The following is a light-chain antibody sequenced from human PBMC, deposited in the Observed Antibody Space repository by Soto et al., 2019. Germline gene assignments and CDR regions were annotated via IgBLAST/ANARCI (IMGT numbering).Light chain of an antibody. CDR3: MQSLLTWT. CDR1: QSLLLSDGHNY. Sequence: DIVMTQSPLSLPVTPGEPASISCRSSQSLLLSDGHNYLEWYLQKPGQSPQLLIYLGSNRASGVPDRFSGSGSGTDFTLQISRVEAEDVGVYYCMQSLLTWTFGQGTKVEI. CDR2: LGS. J-gene: IGKJ1*01. V-gene: IGKV2-28*01.